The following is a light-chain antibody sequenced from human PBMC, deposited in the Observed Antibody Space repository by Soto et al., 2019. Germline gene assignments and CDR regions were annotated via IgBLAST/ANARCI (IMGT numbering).Light chain of an antibody. CDR1: QRVNSNY. J-gene: IGKJ1*01. CDR3: QQYGSSGT. V-gene: IGKV3-20*01. Sequence: ELVLTQSPGTLSLSPGERATLSCRASQRVNSNYLAWYQQRPGQPPRLLISGASSRATGIPDRFSGSGSGTDFTLIISRLEPEDFAVYYCQQYGSSGTFGQGTKVDIK. CDR2: GAS.